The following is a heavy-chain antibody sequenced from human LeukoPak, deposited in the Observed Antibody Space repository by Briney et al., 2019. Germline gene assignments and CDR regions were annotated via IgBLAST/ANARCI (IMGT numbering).Heavy chain of an antibody. Sequence: GRSLRLSCAASGFTFSSYSMHWVRQAPGKGLEWVAVIPYDGSNKYNADSVKGRFTISRDNSRSTLDLEMNSLRAEDTAVYYCARVETYGSSGYSFDYWGQGTLVTVSS. CDR1: GFTFSSYS. CDR2: IPYDGSNK. J-gene: IGHJ4*02. V-gene: IGHV3-30-3*01. D-gene: IGHD3-22*01. CDR3: ARVETYGSSGYSFDY.